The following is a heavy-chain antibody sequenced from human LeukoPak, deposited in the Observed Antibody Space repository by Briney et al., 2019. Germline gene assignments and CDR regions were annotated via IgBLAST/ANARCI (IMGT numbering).Heavy chain of an antibody. CDR1: GFTFSSYW. CDR2: INSDGSST. J-gene: IGHJ6*02. V-gene: IGHV3-74*01. D-gene: IGHD3-10*01. Sequence: GGSLRLSCAASGFTFSSYWMHWVRQAPGEGLVWVSRINSDGSSTSYADSVKGRFTISRDNAKNTLYLQMNSLRAEDTAVYYCARVSDYLYYYGMDVWGQGTTVTVSS. CDR3: ARVSDYLYYYGMDV.